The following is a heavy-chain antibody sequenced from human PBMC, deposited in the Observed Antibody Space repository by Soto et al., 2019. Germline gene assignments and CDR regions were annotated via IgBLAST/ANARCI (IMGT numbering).Heavy chain of an antibody. CDR2: IYYSGST. J-gene: IGHJ5*02. Sequence: SETLSLTCTVSGGSISSSSYYWGWIRRPPGKGLEWIGSIYYSGSTYYNPSLKSRVTISVDTSKNQFSLKLSSVTAADTAVYYCARRKGIKYWFDPWGQGTLVTVSS. CDR3: ARRKGIKYWFDP. D-gene: IGHD3-10*01. V-gene: IGHV4-39*01. CDR1: GGSISSSSYY.